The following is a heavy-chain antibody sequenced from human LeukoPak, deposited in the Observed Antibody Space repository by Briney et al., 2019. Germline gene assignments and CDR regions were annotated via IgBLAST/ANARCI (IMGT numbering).Heavy chain of an antibody. D-gene: IGHD1-1*01. V-gene: IGHV1-58*01. CDR1: GFTFTSSA. J-gene: IGHJ4*02. Sequence: SVKVSCKASGFTFTSSAVQWVRQARGQGLGWIGWIVVGGGNTNYAQTFQERVTINRDMSTSTAYMELSSLRSEDTAVYYCATDDVTTGTKTALGYWGQGTLVTVSS. CDR2: IVVGGGNT. CDR3: ATDDVTTGTKTALGY.